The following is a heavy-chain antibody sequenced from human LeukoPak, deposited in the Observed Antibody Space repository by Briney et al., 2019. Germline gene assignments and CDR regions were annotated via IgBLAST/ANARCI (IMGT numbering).Heavy chain of an antibody. CDR1: GYTFTNYG. D-gene: IGHD1-26*01. CDR2: ISAYNGNT. J-gene: IGHJ4*02. V-gene: IGHV1-18*01. CDR3: ARGYMGATSYFDY. Sequence: ASVKVSCKASGYTFTNYGFSWVRQAPGQGREWMGWISAYNGNTNHAQNFQGRVTMTTDASTSTAYMELTSLRSDDTAVYFCARGYMGATSYFDYWGQGALVTVSS.